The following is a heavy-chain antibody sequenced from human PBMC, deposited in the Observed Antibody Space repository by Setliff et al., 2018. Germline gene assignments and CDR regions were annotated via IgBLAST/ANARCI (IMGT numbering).Heavy chain of an antibody. D-gene: IGHD3-3*01. CDR1: GVSITSHY. V-gene: IGHV4-59*11. Sequence: SETLSLTCSVSGVSITSHYWSWIRQSPGKGLEWIGYIDYSGTTNYNPSLKSRVTIASDTSKRQFSLRLTSVTAADTAVYYCAREGYYNFWSGFMDVWGQGTTVTVSS. CDR2: IDYSGTT. CDR3: AREGYYNFWSGFMDV. J-gene: IGHJ6*02.